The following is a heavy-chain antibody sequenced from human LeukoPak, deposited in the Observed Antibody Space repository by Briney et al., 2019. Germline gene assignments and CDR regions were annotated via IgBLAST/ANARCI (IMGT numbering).Heavy chain of an antibody. CDR2: ISSNGGST. CDR3: LRDSGSYYYFDY. CDR1: GFTFSNYA. V-gene: IGHV3-64D*06. Sequence: GGSLRLSCSATGFTFSNYAMHWVRQAPGKGLQYVSAISSNGGSTYYADSVKGRFTISRDNSKNTLYLQMSSLRAEDTAVYYCLRDSGSYYYFDYWGQGTLVTVSS. D-gene: IGHD3-10*01. J-gene: IGHJ4*02.